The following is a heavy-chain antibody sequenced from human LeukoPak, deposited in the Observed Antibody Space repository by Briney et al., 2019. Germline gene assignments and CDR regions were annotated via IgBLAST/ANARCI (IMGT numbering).Heavy chain of an antibody. CDR3: AKSPWNGKFRAYFDY. CDR2: ISSSGSTI. J-gene: IGHJ4*02. D-gene: IGHD1-1*01. CDR1: GFTFSDYY. Sequence: GGSLRLSCAASGFTFSDYYMSWIRQAPGKGLKWVSYISSSGSTIYYADSVKGRFTISRDNSKNTLYLQMNSLRAEDTAVYYCAKSPWNGKFRAYFDYWGQGTLVTVSS. V-gene: IGHV3-11*04.